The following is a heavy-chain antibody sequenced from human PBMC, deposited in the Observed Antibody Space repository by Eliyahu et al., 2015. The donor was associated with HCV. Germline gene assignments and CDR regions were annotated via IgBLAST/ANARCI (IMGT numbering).Heavy chain of an antibody. CDR1: GFTSXDHV. D-gene: IGHD1-14*01. CDR3: IKDITPGGADV. CDR2: LHXIDGSV. V-gene: IGHV3-9*02. J-gene: IGHJ6*02. Sequence: EGQLVEPGGGLVQPGRSLXLXCLASGFTSXDHVIHWVRQXPGKGLEWVSGLHXIDGSVGYADSVKGRFTISRDKAKKSVYLEMNSLRVDDTGLYYCIKDITPGGADVWGQGTTVTVSS.